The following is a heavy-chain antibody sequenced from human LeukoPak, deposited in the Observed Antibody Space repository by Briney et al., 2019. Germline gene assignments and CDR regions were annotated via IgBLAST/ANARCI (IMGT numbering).Heavy chain of an antibody. CDR1: GFTFSTYN. J-gene: IGHJ4*02. CDR2: ITSSSSYI. V-gene: IGHV3-21*01. D-gene: IGHD3-10*01. CDR3: ATDDYYGSGSYYYFDY. Sequence: GSLRLSCAASGFTFSTYNMNWVRQAPGKGLEWVSSITSSSSYIYYADSVKGRFTISRDNAKNSLYLQMNSLRAEDTAVYYCATDDYYGSGSYYYFDYWGQGTLVTVSS.